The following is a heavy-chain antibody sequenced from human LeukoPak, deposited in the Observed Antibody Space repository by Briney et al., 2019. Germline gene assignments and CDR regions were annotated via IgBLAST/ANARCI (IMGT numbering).Heavy chain of an antibody. Sequence: GGSLRLSCAASGFTVSSYSMNWVRQAPGKGLEWVSSISSSSSYIYYADSVKGRFTISRDNAKNSLYLQMNSLRAEDTAVYYCARGGVLRFLEWLSDYDPLEYWGQGTLVTVSS. V-gene: IGHV3-21*01. CDR2: ISSSSSYI. CDR3: ARGGVLRFLEWLSDYDPLEY. J-gene: IGHJ4*02. CDR1: GFTVSSYS. D-gene: IGHD3-3*01.